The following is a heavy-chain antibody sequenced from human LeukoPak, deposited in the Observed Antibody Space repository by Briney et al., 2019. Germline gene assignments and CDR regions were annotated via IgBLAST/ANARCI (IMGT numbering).Heavy chain of an antibody. D-gene: IGHD3-22*01. Sequence: SVKVSCKASGGTFSSYAISWVRQAPGQGLEWMGGIIPIFGTANYAQKFQGRVTITADESTSTAYMELSSLRSEDTAVYYCARDPGYYYDSSSYGMDVWGQGTTVTVSS. CDR3: ARDPGYYYDSSSYGMDV. CDR1: GGTFSSYA. CDR2: IIPIFGTA. V-gene: IGHV1-69*13. J-gene: IGHJ6*02.